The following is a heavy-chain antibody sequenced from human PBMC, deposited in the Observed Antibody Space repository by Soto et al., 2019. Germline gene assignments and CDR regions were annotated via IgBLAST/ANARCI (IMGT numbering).Heavy chain of an antibody. Sequence: QVQLQESGPGLVKPSETMSLTCTASGASVTSRYWSWIRQSPGKGLEWIGHIYNGGSTKYNPSLKSRVIISVEMSRHQVSLKLTSVTAAYTAVYYCAQTTGWPGFDFWGPGALVTVSS. CDR3: AQTTGWPGFDF. D-gene: IGHD6-19*01. CDR2: IYNGGST. J-gene: IGHJ4*02. CDR1: GASVTSRY. V-gene: IGHV4-59*02.